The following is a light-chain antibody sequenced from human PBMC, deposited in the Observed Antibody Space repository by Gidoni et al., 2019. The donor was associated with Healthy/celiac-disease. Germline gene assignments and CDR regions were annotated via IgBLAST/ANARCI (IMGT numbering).Light chain of an antibody. V-gene: IGKV3-20*01. CDR2: GAS. CDR3: QQYGSSPPAT. J-gene: IGKJ5*01. Sequence: ELVLTQSPGTLSLSPVERATPSCRASQSVSSSYLAWYHQKPRQAPRLLIYGASSRATGIPDRFSGSGSGTNLTITISRLEPEDFAVYYCQQYGSSPPATFGQGTRLEIK. CDR1: QSVSSSY.